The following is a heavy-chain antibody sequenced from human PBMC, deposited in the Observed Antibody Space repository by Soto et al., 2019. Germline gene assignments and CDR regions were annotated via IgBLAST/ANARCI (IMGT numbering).Heavy chain of an antibody. D-gene: IGHD3-3*01. CDR2: IGYDGSKT. Sequence: QVQLVESGGGVVQPGGSLRLSCAPSGFIFSGFGLHWVRQPPGKGLEWVAVIGYDGSKTYYEDSVKGRFTISRDNSKNTLYWQMNSLRAEDTAVYYCARVKQGRGGYDSPFDYWGQGTLVTVAS. CDR3: ARVKQGRGGYDSPFDY. J-gene: IGHJ4*02. V-gene: IGHV3-33*01. CDR1: GFIFSGFG.